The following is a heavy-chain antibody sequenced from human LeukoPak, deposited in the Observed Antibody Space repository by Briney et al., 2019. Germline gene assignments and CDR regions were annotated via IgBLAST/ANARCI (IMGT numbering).Heavy chain of an antibody. V-gene: IGHV1-2*02. CDR1: GYTFTGYY. J-gene: IGHJ4*02. CDR2: INPNSGGT. CDR3: ARGYSPPLQYCSGGSCYSQEFGY. Sequence: ASVKVSCKASGYTFTGYYMHWVRQAPGQGLEWMGWINPNSGGTNYAQKFQGRVTMTRDTSISTAYMELSRLRSDDTAVYYCARGYSPPLQYCSGGSCYSQEFGYWGQGTLVTVSS. D-gene: IGHD2-15*01.